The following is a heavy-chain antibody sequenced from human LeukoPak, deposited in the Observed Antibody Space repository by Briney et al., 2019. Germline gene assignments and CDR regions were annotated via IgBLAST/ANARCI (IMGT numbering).Heavy chain of an antibody. CDR3: ARVRREPDYYGSGSYYNALNYYYYGMDV. CDR2: ISTSSSYI. D-gene: IGHD3-10*01. Sequence: GGSLRLSCAASGFTFSSYSMNWVRQAPGKGLEWVSSISTSSSYIYYADSVKGRFTISRDNAKNSLYLQTNSLRSDDTAVYYCARVRREPDYYGSGSYYNALNYYYYGMDVWGKGTTVTVSS. V-gene: IGHV3-21*04. CDR1: GFTFSSYS. J-gene: IGHJ6*04.